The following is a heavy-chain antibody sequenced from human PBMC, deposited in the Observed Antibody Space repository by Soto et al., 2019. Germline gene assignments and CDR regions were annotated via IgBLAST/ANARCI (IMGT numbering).Heavy chain of an antibody. D-gene: IGHD1-26*01. CDR3: ARDRAPGVGANGRRAFDI. Sequence: SVKGSFKASRGPFSSYAIRFVRQAPGQGLEWMGGIIPIFGTANYAQKFQGRVTITADESTSTAYMELSSLRSEDTAVYYCARDRAPGVGANGRRAFDIWGQGTMVTVSS. CDR1: RGPFSSYA. J-gene: IGHJ3*02. CDR2: IIPIFGTA. V-gene: IGHV1-69*13.